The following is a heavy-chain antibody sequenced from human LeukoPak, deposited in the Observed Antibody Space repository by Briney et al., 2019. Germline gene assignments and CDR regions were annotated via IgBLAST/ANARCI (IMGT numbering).Heavy chain of an antibody. V-gene: IGHV1-46*01. D-gene: IGHD3-22*01. CDR3: ARDRYYYDSSGYYSHFDY. J-gene: IGHJ4*02. CDR2: INPSGGST. Sequence: GASVKVSCKASGYTFTSYYMHWVRQAPGQGLEWRGIINPSGGSTSYAQKFQGRVTMTRDTSTSTVYMELSSLRSEDTAVYYCARDRYYYDSSGYYSHFDYWGQGTLVTVSS. CDR1: GYTFTSYY.